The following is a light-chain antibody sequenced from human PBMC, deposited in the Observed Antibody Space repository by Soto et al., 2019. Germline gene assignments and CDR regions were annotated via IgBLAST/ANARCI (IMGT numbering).Light chain of an antibody. V-gene: IGLV1-40*01. CDR1: SSNIGAGYD. CDR2: SNN. J-gene: IGLJ2*01. CDR3: QSYDGGLGVSKI. Sequence: QSVLTQPPSVSGAPGQTITISCTGSSSNIGAGYDVHWYQQLPGRAPKLLIYSNNNRPSGVPDRFSGSRSGTSASLAITGLQPEDEADYYCQSYDGGLGVSKIFGGGTKVTVL.